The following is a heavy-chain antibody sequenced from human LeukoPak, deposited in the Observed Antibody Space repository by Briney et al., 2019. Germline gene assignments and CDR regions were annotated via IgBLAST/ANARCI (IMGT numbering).Heavy chain of an antibody. J-gene: IGHJ4*02. V-gene: IGHV3-23*01. CDR1: GFTFSSYV. Sequence: GGSLRLSCAASGFTFSSYVMNWVRKAPGKGLEWVSTISGGGSSTHYADSVKGRFTISRDSSNNTPYLQMNSLKAEDTAVYYCAKDRGGNSWPVFDSWGQGTLVIVSS. CDR3: AKDRGGNSWPVFDS. CDR2: ISGGGSST. D-gene: IGHD6-13*01.